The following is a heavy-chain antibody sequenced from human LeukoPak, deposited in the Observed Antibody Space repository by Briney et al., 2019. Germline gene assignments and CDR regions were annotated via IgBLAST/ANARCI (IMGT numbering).Heavy chain of an antibody. Sequence: PGGSLRLSCAASGFTFSSYEMNWVRQAPGKGLEWVSYISSSGSTIYYADSVKGRFTISRDNAKKSMYLQMNSLRAEDTAVYYCTSDVGHGTWGQGILVTVSS. CDR2: ISSSGSTI. V-gene: IGHV3-48*03. D-gene: IGHD3-10*02. CDR1: GFTFSSYE. CDR3: TSDVGHGT. J-gene: IGHJ5*02.